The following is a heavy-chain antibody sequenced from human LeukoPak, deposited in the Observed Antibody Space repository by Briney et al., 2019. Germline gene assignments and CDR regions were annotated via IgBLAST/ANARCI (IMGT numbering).Heavy chain of an antibody. J-gene: IGHJ6*02. CDR1: GVTFSSYE. CDR2: ISSSGSTI. CDR3: ARDRADCSGTSCFHYYGMDV. D-gene: IGHD2-2*01. V-gene: IGHV3-48*03. Sequence: GGSLSLSCAASGVTFSSYEMNWVRQAPGKGLERVSYISSSGSTIYYADSVKGRFTISRDNATNSLYLQMNSLRADDTAVYYCARDRADCSGTSCFHYYGMDVWGQGTTVTVSS.